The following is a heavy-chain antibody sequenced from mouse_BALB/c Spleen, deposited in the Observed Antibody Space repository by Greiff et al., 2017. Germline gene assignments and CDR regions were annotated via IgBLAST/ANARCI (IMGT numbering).Heavy chain of an antibody. CDR2: ISYDGSN. Sequence: EVQLQESGPGLVKPSQSLSLTCSVTGYSITSGYYWTWIRQFPGNKLEGMGYISYDGSNNSNPSLNNRISITRDTSENPFFLKLNSVTTEDTATYYGADGSRYGFAYWGQGTLVTVSA. J-gene: IGHJ3*01. CDR3: ADGSRYGFAY. D-gene: IGHD1-1*01. V-gene: IGHV3-6*02. CDR1: GYSITSGYY.